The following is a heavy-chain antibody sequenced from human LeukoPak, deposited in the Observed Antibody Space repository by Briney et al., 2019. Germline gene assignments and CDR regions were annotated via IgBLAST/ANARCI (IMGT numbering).Heavy chain of an antibody. CDR3: ARRYITGWHFDY. CDR2: IYSGGST. V-gene: IGHV3-66*01. CDR1: GFTVSSNY. J-gene: IGHJ4*02. Sequence: PGGSLRLSCATSGFTVSSNYMSWVRQAPGKGLEWVSVIYSGGSTYYADSVKGRFTISRDNSENKLYLQMNSLRAEDTAVYYCARRYITGWHFDYWGQGTLVTVSS. D-gene: IGHD6-19*01.